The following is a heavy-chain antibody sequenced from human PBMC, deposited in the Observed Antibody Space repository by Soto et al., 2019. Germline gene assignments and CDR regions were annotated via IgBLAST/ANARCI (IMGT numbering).Heavy chain of an antibody. CDR1: GYSFTSYW. CDR3: ARIRSGGKPFDY. J-gene: IGHJ4*02. Sequence: PGESLKISCKGSGYSFTSYWISWVRQMPGKGLEWMGRTDPSDSYTNYSPSFQGHVTISADKSISTAYLQWSSLKASDTAMYYCARIRSGGKPFDYWGQGTLVTVSS. CDR2: TDPSDSYT. D-gene: IGHD2-15*01. V-gene: IGHV5-10-1*01.